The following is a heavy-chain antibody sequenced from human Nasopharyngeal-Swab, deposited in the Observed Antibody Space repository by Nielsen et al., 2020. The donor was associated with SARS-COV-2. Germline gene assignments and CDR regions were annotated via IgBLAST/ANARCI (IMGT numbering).Heavy chain of an antibody. D-gene: IGHD5-18*01. Sequence: WVRQAPGQGLGWMGWMNPNSGNTGYAQKFQGRVTMTRNTSISTAYMELSSLRSEDTAVYYCARAGKIQLWFNSLYYFDYWGQGTPVTVSS. V-gene: IGHV1-8*01. J-gene: IGHJ4*02. CDR2: MNPNSGNT. CDR3: ARAGKIQLWFNSLYYFDY.